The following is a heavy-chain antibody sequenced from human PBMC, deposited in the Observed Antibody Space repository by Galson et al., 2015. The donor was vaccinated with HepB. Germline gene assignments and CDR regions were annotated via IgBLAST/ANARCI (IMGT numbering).Heavy chain of an antibody. CDR3: TRGHVYYDSGDHGDY. Sequence: SLRLSCAASGFTFDDYAMHWVRQAPGKGLEWVSGISWNSGSIGYADSVEGRFTISRDNAKNSLYLQMNSLRPEDTALYFCTRGHVYYDSGDHGDYWGQGTLVTVSS. V-gene: IGHV3-9*01. J-gene: IGHJ4*02. CDR2: ISWNSGSI. D-gene: IGHD3-22*01. CDR1: GFTFDDYA.